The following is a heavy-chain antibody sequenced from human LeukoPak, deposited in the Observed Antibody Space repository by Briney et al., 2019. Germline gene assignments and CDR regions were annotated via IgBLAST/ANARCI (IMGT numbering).Heavy chain of an antibody. J-gene: IGHJ3*02. Sequence: SETLSLTCAVYGGSFSGYYWSWIRQPPGKGLEWIGEINHSGSTNYNPSLKSRVTISVDTSKNQFSLKLSSVTAADTAVYYCARGRGYTIFGVVIISGNAFDIWGQGTMVTVSS. CDR3: ARGRGYTIFGVVIISGNAFDI. D-gene: IGHD3-3*01. V-gene: IGHV4-34*01. CDR2: INHSGST. CDR1: GGSFSGYY.